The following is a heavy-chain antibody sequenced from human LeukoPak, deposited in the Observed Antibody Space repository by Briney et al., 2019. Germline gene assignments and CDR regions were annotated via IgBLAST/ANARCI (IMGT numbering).Heavy chain of an antibody. CDR2: IRYDGSNE. D-gene: IGHD1-26*01. V-gene: IGHV3-30*02. Sequence: GGSLRLSCAASGFTFSSYGMHWVRQAPGKGLEWVAFIRYDGSNEYYADSVKGRFTISRDNSKNTLYLQMNSLRAEDTAVYYCAKGDGSGSYIPKYFQHWGQGTLVTVSS. J-gene: IGHJ1*01. CDR3: AKGDGSGSYIPKYFQH. CDR1: GFTFSSYG.